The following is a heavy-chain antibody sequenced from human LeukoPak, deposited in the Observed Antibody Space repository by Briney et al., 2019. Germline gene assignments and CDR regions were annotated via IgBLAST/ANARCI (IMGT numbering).Heavy chain of an antibody. CDR3: ARIRSAAAGTPYFDY. CDR2: INHSGST. Sequence: SETLSLTCAVYGGSFSGYYWSWIRQPPGKGLEWIGEINHSGSTNYNPSLKSRVTISVDTSKNQFSLKLSSATAADTAVYYCARIRSAAAGTPYFDYWGQGTLVTVSS. J-gene: IGHJ4*02. V-gene: IGHV4-34*01. CDR1: GGSFSGYY. D-gene: IGHD6-13*01.